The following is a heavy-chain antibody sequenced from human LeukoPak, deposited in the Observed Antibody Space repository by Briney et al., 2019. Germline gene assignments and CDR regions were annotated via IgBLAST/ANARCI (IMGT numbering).Heavy chain of an antibody. Sequence: GGSLRLSYAASGFTFSRYAMSWVRQAPGKGLEWVSGISGSGGTIYYGDSVKGRVTISRENSKNTLYLQMNSLGAEDTAVYYCARDLPRPVAGIDAFDVWGQGTMVTVSS. CDR3: ARDLPRPVAGIDAFDV. CDR2: ISGSGGTI. CDR1: GFTFSRYA. J-gene: IGHJ3*01. D-gene: IGHD6-19*01. V-gene: IGHV3-23*01.